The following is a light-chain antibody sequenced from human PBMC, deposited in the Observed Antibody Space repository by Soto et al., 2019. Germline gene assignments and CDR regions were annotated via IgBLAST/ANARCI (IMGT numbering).Light chain of an antibody. CDR3: ATWDSSLSAVV. V-gene: IGLV1-44*01. J-gene: IGLJ2*01. Sequence: QSVLTQPPSASGTPGQRVTISCSGSSSNIGSNTVNWYQQLPGTAPKLLIYSNNQRPSGVPDRFSGSKSGTSASLAISGLQSEDEADYYCATWDSSLSAVVVGGGTKLTVL. CDR1: SSNIGSNT. CDR2: SNN.